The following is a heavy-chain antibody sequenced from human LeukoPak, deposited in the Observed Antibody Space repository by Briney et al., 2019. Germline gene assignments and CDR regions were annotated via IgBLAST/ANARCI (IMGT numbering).Heavy chain of an antibody. Sequence: SETLSLTCAVYGGSFSGYYWSWIRQPPGKGLEWIGEINHSGSTNYNPSLKSRVTISVDTSKNQFSLKLSSVTAADTAVYYCARGRRITMIVVVIKDAFDIWGQGTMVTVSS. CDR1: GGSFSGYY. V-gene: IGHV4-34*01. CDR2: INHSGST. CDR3: ARGRRITMIVVVIKDAFDI. J-gene: IGHJ3*02. D-gene: IGHD3-22*01.